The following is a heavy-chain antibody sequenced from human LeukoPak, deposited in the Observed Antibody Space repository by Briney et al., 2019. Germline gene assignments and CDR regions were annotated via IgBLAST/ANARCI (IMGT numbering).Heavy chain of an antibody. V-gene: IGHV1-18*01. D-gene: IGHD3-22*01. CDR2: ISAYNGNT. J-gene: IGHJ4*02. Sequence: ASVKVSFKASGYTFTIYGISWVRQAPGQGLEWMGWISAYNGNTNYAQKLQGRVTMTTDTSTSTAYMELRSLRSDDTAVYYCARGLLYYYDSSESYWGQGTLVTVSS. CDR1: GYTFTIYG. CDR3: ARGLLYYYDSSESY.